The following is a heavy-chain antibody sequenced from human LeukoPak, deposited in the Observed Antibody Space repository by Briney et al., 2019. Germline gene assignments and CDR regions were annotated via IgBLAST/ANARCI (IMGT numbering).Heavy chain of an antibody. Sequence: GASVKVSCKASGYTFTGYYMHWVRQAPGQGLEWMGWINPNSGGTNYAQKFQGRVTMTRDTSISTAYLELSWLRSDDTAVYYCARTKREGKYSSAWSYRGRPDYYYYYGMDVWGQGTTVTVSS. J-gene: IGHJ6*02. CDR2: INPNSGGT. CDR1: GYTFTGYY. V-gene: IGHV1-2*02. D-gene: IGHD6-19*01. CDR3: ARTKREGKYSSAWSYRGRPDYYYYYGMDV.